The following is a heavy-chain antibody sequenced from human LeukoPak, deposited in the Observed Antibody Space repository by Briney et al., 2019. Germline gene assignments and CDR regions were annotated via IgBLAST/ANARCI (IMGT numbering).Heavy chain of an antibody. CDR3: ARDRTRGYYNY. J-gene: IGHJ4*02. V-gene: IGHV1-18*01. CDR2: ISANNGNT. CDR1: GYTFTNYG. D-gene: IGHD3-22*01. Sequence: ASVKVSCKASGYTFTNYGISWVRQAPGKGLEWMGWISANNGNTNYAQKLQGRVTMTTDTSTSTAYMELRSLRSDDTAVYYCARDRTRGYYNYWGQGTLVTVSS.